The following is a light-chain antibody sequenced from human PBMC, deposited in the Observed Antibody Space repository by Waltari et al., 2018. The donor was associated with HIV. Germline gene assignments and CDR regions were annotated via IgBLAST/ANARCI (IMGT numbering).Light chain of an antibody. V-gene: IGLV2-8*01. J-gene: IGLJ2*01. CDR1: SSDVGGYNY. CDR3: SSYGGSNNVV. CDR2: GVN. Sequence: QSALTQPPSASGSPGQSVTISCTGTSSDVGGYNYVSWYQQHPGKAPKLMIYGVNKRPSGVPERFPGSESGNTASLTVSGLQGEDEAEYYCSSYGGSNNVVFGGGTKLTVL.